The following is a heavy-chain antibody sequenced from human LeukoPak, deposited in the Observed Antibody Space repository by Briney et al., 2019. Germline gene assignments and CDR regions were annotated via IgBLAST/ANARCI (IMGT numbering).Heavy chain of an antibody. Sequence: ASVKVSCRASGYTFTNYNIAWVRQAPGQGLEWVGWISAYNSNTKYAQKLQGRVTMTTDTSTSTAYMELRSLRFDDTAIYYCARDGYFDSWGQGPLVTVSS. CDR1: GYTFTNYN. J-gene: IGHJ4*02. CDR2: ISAYNSNT. V-gene: IGHV1-18*01. CDR3: ARDGYFDS.